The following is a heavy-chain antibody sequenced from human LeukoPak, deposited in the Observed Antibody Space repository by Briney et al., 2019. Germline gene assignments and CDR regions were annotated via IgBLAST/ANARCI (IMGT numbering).Heavy chain of an antibody. D-gene: IGHD3-10*01. Sequence: NHGESLKISCKGSGYSFTSYWIGWVRQMPGKGLEWMGIIYPGDSDTRYSPPFQGQVTISADKSISTAYLQWSSLKASDTAMYYCATAHYGSEDAFDIWGQGTMVTVSS. CDR1: GYSFTSYW. V-gene: IGHV5-51*01. CDR3: ATAHYGSEDAFDI. CDR2: IYPGDSDT. J-gene: IGHJ3*02.